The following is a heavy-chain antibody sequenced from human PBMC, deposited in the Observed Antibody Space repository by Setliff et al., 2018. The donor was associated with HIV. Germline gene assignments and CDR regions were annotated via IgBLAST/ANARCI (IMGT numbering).Heavy chain of an antibody. V-gene: IGHV3-23*01. D-gene: IGHD3-16*01. Sequence: GGSLRLSCAASGFTFSNAWLGWVRQAPGKGLEWVSAISGSGGSTYYADSVKGRFTISRDNSKNTLYLQMNSLRAEDTAVYYCAKMGSPVGPDAFDIWGQGTMVTVSS. CDR2: ISGSGGST. J-gene: IGHJ3*02. CDR3: AKMGSPVGPDAFDI. CDR1: GFTFSNAW.